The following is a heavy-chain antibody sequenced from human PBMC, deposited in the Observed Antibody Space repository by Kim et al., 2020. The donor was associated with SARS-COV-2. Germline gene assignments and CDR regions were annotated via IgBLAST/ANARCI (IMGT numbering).Heavy chain of an antibody. J-gene: IGHJ4*02. D-gene: IGHD3-10*01. V-gene: IGHV3-49*02. CDR3: TTPGSYGSGSYYNYGY. Sequence: SVKGRFTISRDDSKSIAYLQMNSLKTEDTAVYYCTTPGSYGSGSYYNYGYWGQGTLVTVSS.